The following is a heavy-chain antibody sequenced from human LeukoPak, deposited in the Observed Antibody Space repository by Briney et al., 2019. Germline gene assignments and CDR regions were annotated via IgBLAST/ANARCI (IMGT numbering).Heavy chain of an antibody. CDR1: GFTFSSYA. CDR3: AKDQGDSYDFWSADY. CDR2: ISGSGGST. J-gene: IGHJ4*02. Sequence: SGGSLRLSCAASGFTFSSYAMSWVRQAPGKGLEWVSAISGSGGSTYYADSVKGRFTISRDNSKNTLYLQMNSLRAEDTAVYYCAKDQGDSYDFWSADYWGQGTLVTVSS. D-gene: IGHD3-3*01. V-gene: IGHV3-23*01.